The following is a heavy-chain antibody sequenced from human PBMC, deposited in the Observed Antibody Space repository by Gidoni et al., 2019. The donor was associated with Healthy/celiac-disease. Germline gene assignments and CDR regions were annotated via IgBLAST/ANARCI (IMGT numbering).Heavy chain of an antibody. Sequence: EVQLVESGGGLVQPGGSLRLSCAASGFTFSSDWLSWVRPAPGKGLGWVANIKQDVSEKYYVDSVKGRFTISRDNAKNSLYLQMNSLRAEDTAVYYCARDQDRTAMVMDYFDYWGQGTLVTVSS. CDR3: ARDQDRTAMVMDYFDY. CDR1: GFTFSSDW. J-gene: IGHJ4*02. D-gene: IGHD5-18*01. CDR2: IKQDVSEK. V-gene: IGHV3-7*01.